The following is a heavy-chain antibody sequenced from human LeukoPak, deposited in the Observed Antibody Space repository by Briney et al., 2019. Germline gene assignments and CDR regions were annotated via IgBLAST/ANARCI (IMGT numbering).Heavy chain of an antibody. CDR3: AKSTHYYDSSGHYIDYFDY. Sequence: GGSLRLSCAASGFTFSNYGMSWVRQAPGKGLEWVSIISNSGGSTYYADSVKGRFTISRDNSKNTLYLQMNSLRAEDTAVYYCAKSTHYYDSSGHYIDYFDYWGQGTLVTVSS. J-gene: IGHJ4*02. CDR1: GFTFSNYG. D-gene: IGHD3-22*01. V-gene: IGHV3-23*01. CDR2: ISNSGGST.